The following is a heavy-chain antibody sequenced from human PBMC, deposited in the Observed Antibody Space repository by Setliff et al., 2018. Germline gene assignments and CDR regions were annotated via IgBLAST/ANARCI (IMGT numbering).Heavy chain of an antibody. CDR2: INHSGST. CDR3: ARGPNSSGYSDAFDI. Sequence: SETLSLTCAVYGGSFSGYYWSWIRQPPGKGLEWIGEINHSGSTNYNPSLKSRVTISVDTSKNQFSLKLSSVTAADTAVYYCARGPNSSGYSDAFDIWG. CDR1: GGSFSGYY. J-gene: IGHJ3*02. V-gene: IGHV4-34*01. D-gene: IGHD3-22*01.